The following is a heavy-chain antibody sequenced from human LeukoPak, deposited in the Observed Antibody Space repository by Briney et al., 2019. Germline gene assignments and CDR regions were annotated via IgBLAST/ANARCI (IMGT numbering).Heavy chain of an antibody. V-gene: IGHV3-23*01. CDR1: GFTFSSYA. Sequence: GGSLRLSCAASGFTFSSYAMAWVRQAPGKGLEWVSALSGSTYYADSVKGRFTVSRDNSKKTLYLQMNSLRVEDTAVYYCAKGPYDFWSGYYWYFQHWGQGTLVAVFS. CDR2: LSGST. CDR3: AKGPYDFWSGYYWYFQH. J-gene: IGHJ1*01. D-gene: IGHD3-3*01.